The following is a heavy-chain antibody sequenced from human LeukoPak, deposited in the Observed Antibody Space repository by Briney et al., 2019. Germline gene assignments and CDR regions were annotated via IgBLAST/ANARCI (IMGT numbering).Heavy chain of an antibody. CDR1: GFAFSGYS. CDR3: AREVSEGFDF. Sequence: PGGSLRLSCTASGFAFSGYSMNWIRQAPGKGLEWVSSFGTRSTSVYHAGSVKGRFAISRDNAKNSLYLQMNSLRAEDTALYYCAREVSEGFDFWGQGTLVTVSS. J-gene: IGHJ4*02. V-gene: IGHV3-21*01. D-gene: IGHD3-22*01. CDR2: FGTRSTSV.